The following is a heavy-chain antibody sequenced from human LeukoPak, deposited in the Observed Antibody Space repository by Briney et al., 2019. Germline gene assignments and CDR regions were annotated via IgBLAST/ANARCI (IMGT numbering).Heavy chain of an antibody. CDR2: ISGSGGST. V-gene: IGHV3-23*01. J-gene: IGHJ4*02. Sequence: GGSLRLSCAASGFTFSSYGMSWVRQAPGKGLEWVSAISGSGGSTYYADSVKGRFTISRDNAKNSLYLQMNSLRAEDTAVYYCAREGDYYGSSGYPDYWGQGTLVTVSS. CDR1: GFTFSSYG. CDR3: AREGDYYGSSGYPDY. D-gene: IGHD3-22*01.